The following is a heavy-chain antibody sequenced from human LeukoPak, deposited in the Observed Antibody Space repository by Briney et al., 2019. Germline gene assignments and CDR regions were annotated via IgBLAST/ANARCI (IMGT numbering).Heavy chain of an antibody. Sequence: GGSLRLSCAASGFTFSSYSMNWVRQAPGKGLEWVSYISSSSSTIYYADSVKGRFTISRDNAKNSLYLQMNSLRAEDTAVYYCARDGGRGYSLYYYYGMDVWGQGTTDTVSS. CDR2: ISSSSSTI. J-gene: IGHJ6*02. D-gene: IGHD5-18*01. V-gene: IGHV3-48*04. CDR3: ARDGGRGYSLYYYYGMDV. CDR1: GFTFSSYS.